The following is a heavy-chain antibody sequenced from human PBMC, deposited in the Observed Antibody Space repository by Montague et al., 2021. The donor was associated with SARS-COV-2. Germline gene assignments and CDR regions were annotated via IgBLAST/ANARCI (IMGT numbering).Heavy chain of an antibody. D-gene: IGHD3-10*01. CDR3: ARLESTRGVIIRGAFHT. V-gene: IGHV4-39*01. Sequence: SETLSLTCSVSGDSINNSRYYWGWIRQPPGKGLEWIGTIYYSGSAYYXXXLKSRVTISVDTSKDQFSLKLNSVTATDTAVYYCARLESTRGVIIRGAFHTWGPGTTVTVSS. J-gene: IGHJ3*02. CDR1: GDSINNSRYY. CDR2: IYYSGSA.